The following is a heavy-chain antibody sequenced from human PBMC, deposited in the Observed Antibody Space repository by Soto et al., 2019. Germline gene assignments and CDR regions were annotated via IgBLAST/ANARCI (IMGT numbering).Heavy chain of an antibody. J-gene: IGHJ4*02. CDR1: GYTFTGYY. CDR3: ARGRTGTTSYFDY. Sequence: QVQLVQSGAEVKKPGASVKVSCKASGYTFTGYYLHWVRQAPGQGLEWMGWINPNSGGTNYAQKLQGRVTMTRDTSISTAYMELSRLQSDDTAVYYCARGRTGTTSYFDYWGQGNLVTVSS. V-gene: IGHV1-2*02. D-gene: IGHD1-1*01. CDR2: INPNSGGT.